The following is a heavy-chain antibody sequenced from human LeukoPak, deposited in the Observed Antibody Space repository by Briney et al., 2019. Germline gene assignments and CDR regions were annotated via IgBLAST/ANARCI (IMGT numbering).Heavy chain of an antibody. CDR2: IWYDGSNK. J-gene: IGHJ4*02. Sequence: GGSLRLSCAASGFTFSSYGMHWVRQAPGKGLEWVAVIWYDGSNKYYADSVKGRFTISRDNSKNTLYLQMNSLRAEDTAVYYCARDWDVEMATTYLDYWGQGTLVTVSS. CDR1: GFTFSSYG. V-gene: IGHV3-33*01. D-gene: IGHD5-24*01. CDR3: ARDWDVEMATTYLDY.